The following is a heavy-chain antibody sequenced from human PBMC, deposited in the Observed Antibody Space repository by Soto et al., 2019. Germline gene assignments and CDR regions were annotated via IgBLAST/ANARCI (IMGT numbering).Heavy chain of an antibody. Sequence: EVQLVESGGGLVKPGGSLRLSCAASGFTFSSYSMNWVRQAPGKGLEWVSSISSSSSYIYYADSVKGRFTISRDNAKNSLYLQMISLRAEDTAVYYCARDEHGLYFDYWGKGTLVTVS. CDR3: ARDEHGLYFDY. V-gene: IGHV3-21*01. CDR1: GFTFSSYS. D-gene: IGHD2-21*01. CDR2: ISSSSSYI. J-gene: IGHJ4*02.